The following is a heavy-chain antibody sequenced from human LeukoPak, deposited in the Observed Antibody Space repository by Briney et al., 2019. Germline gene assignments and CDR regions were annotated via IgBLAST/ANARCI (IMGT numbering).Heavy chain of an antibody. J-gene: IGHJ4*02. V-gene: IGHV3-74*01. Sequence: GGSLRLSCAASGFTFSNYWMHWARQAPGKGPVWVSRINSDGSSTTYADSVRGRFTISRDNAKNTLYLEMNTLRAEDTAVYYCARDYYGSDWGQGTLVTVSS. CDR1: GFTFSNYW. CDR3: ARDYYGSD. CDR2: INSDGSST. D-gene: IGHD3-10*01.